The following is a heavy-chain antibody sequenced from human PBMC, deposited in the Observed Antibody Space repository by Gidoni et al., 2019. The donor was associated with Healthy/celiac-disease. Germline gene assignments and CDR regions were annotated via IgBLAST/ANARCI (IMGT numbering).Heavy chain of an antibody. CDR3: ARDRHSSSWYYLDY. V-gene: IGHV3-20*01. D-gene: IGHD6-13*01. Sequence: EVQLVESGGGVVRPGGSLSVSCASSGFTFDEYGMSWVRPAPGKGMEWVSGINWKGGSTGDADSVKGRFTISRDNAKNSLDLKMNSLRAEDTALYHCARDRHSSSWYYLDYWGQGTLVTVSS. CDR2: INWKGGST. J-gene: IGHJ4*02. CDR1: GFTFDEYG.